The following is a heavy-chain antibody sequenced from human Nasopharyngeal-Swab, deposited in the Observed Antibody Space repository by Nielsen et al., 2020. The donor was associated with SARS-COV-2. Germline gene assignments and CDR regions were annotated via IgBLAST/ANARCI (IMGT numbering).Heavy chain of an antibody. CDR1: GYTFTSYG. V-gene: IGHV1-18*01. CDR3: EREQTITMVRGVIMTTSYYFDY. CDR2: ISAYNGNT. J-gene: IGHJ4*02. D-gene: IGHD3-10*01. Sequence: ASVKVSCKASGYTFTSYGISWVRQAPGQGLEWMGWISAYNGNTNYAQKLQGRVTMTTDTSTSTAYMELRSLRSDDTAVYYCEREQTITMVRGVIMTTSYYFDYWGQGTLVTVSS.